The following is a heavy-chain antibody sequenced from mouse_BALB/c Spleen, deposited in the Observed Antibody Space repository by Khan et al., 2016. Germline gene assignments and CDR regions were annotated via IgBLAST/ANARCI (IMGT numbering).Heavy chain of an antibody. D-gene: IGHD1-1*01. J-gene: IGHJ3*01. V-gene: IGHV9-3-1*01. CDR2: INTYTGEP. CDR3: ARPDYGSSRGFAY. CDR1: GYTFTNYG. Sequence: QIQLVQSGPELKKPGETVRISCKASGYTFTNYGMNWVKQAPGKGLKWMGWINTYTGEPTYADDFKGRFAFSLETSASTAYLQINNLKNEETATYFCARPDYGSSRGFAYWGQGTLVTVSA.